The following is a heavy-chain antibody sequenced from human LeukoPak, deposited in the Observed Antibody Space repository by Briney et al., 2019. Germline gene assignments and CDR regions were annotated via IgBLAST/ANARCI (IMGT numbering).Heavy chain of an antibody. V-gene: IGHV3-48*04. CDR1: GFTFSSYS. Sequence: GGSLRLSCAASGFTFSSYSMNWVRQAPGKGLEWVSYISGSSSTIYYADSVKGRFTISRDNAKNSLYLQMNSLRAEDTAVYYCARDGYSGYDASQGHFDYWGQGTLVTVSS. CDR3: ARDGYSGYDASQGHFDY. CDR2: ISGSSSTI. J-gene: IGHJ4*02. D-gene: IGHD5-12*01.